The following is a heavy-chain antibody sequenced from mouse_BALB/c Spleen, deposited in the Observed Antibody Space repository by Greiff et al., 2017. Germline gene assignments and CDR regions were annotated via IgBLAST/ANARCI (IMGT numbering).Heavy chain of an antibody. Sequence: EVKVVESGGGLVKPGGSLKLSCAASGFTFSSYAMSWVRQSPEKRLEWVAEISSGGSYTYYPDTVTGRCTISRDNAKNTLYLEMSSLRSEDTAMYYCARETTDAMDYWGQGTSVTVSS. CDR1: GFTFSSYA. J-gene: IGHJ4*01. CDR3: ARETTDAMDY. CDR2: ISSGGSYT. D-gene: IGHD1-1*01. V-gene: IGHV5-9-4*01.